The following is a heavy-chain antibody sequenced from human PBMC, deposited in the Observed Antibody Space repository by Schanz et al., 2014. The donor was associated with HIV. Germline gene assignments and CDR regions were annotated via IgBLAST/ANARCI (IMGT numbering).Heavy chain of an antibody. V-gene: IGHV1-8*01. Sequence: QVHLVQSGAEVKKPGASVKVSCKASGYTFTSYDINWVRQATGQGLEWMGWMNPNSGNTGFAQKFQGRVTMTRNTSINTAYMEVSGLKSEDTAVYYCARGYCSGGTCYSGDYWGQGTLVTVSS. CDR2: MNPNSGNT. CDR3: ARGYCSGGTCYSGDY. J-gene: IGHJ4*02. D-gene: IGHD2-15*01. CDR1: GYTFTSYD.